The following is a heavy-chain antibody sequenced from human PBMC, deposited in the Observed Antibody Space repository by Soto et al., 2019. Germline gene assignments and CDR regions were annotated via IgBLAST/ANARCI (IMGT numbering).Heavy chain of an antibody. D-gene: IGHD1-1*01. CDR3: AKVTNWNDQEWWGLDL. V-gene: IGHV3-9*01. CDR2: ISWNSDRI. J-gene: IGHJ2*01. CDR1: GFTFDEYA. Sequence: EMQLVESGGGLVQPGRSLRLSCAASGFTFDEYAMHWVRQAPGKGLEWVSHISWNSDRIEYADSVKGRFTISRDNPKNSLYLQMNSLRTEDTAVYFCAKVTNWNDQEWWGLDLWGRCTLVIVSS.